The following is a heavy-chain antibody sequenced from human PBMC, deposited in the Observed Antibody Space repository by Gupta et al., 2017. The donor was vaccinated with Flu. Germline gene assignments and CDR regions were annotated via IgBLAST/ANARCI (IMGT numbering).Heavy chain of an antibody. J-gene: IGHJ5*02. CDR1: GFTFRCHA. CDR2: ISGNGEST. Sequence: EVQLLESGGTLAQPGGSLRLSCVASGFTFRCHAMTWVRQAPGKGLEWVAGISGNGESTYYIQSVKGRFSISRDNSKNTLYLQMDSLRAEDTAVYYCAKGAEGVTMIIVSCFDPWGQGTLVTVSS. D-gene: IGHD3-22*01. V-gene: IGHV3-23*01. CDR3: AKGAEGVTMIIVSCFDP.